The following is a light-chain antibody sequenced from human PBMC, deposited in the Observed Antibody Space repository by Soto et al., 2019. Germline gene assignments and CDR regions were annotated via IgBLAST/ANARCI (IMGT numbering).Light chain of an antibody. CDR1: QSVSSN. V-gene: IGKV3-15*01. CDR2: GAS. J-gene: IGKJ2*01. CDR3: QQYNNWPPRYT. Sequence: EIVMTQSPATLSVSPGERATLSCRASQSVSSNLAWYQQKPGQAPRLLIFGASTRATGIPARFSGSGSGTEFTLTISILQAEDFAVYFCQQYNNWPPRYTFGQGPKLEIK.